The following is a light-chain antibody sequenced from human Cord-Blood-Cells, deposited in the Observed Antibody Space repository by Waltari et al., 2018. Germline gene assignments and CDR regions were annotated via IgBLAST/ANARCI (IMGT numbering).Light chain of an antibody. J-gene: IGKJ2*01. CDR1: QSISSW. V-gene: IGKV1-5*03. CDR3: QQYNSYSHT. CDR2: KAS. Sequence: DIQMTQSPSTLSASVGDRVTITCRASQSISSWLAWYQQKPGKAPKLLIYKASSLESGVPSRFSGSGSGTECTLTISSLQPDDFATYYCQQYNSYSHTFGQGTKLEIK.